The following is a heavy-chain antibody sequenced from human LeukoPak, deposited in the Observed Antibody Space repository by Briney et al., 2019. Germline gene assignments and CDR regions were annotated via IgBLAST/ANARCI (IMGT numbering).Heavy chain of an antibody. V-gene: IGHV4-59*12. CDR2: IYYSGST. CDR1: GGSLSSYY. D-gene: IGHD4/OR15-4a*01. Sequence: SETLSLTCTVSGGSLSSYYWSWIRQPPGKGLEWIGYIYYSGSTNYNPSLKSRVTISVDKSKNQFSLKLSSVTAADTAVYYCARDVRANGAFDIWGQGTMVTVSS. CDR3: ARDVRANGAFDI. J-gene: IGHJ3*02.